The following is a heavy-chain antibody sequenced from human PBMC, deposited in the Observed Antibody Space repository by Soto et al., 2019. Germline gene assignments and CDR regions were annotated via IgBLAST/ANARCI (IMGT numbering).Heavy chain of an antibody. CDR2: ISGSGGST. CDR3: AKPIKYSSSSFGNLDY. J-gene: IGHJ4*02. V-gene: IGHV3-23*01. Sequence: EVQLLESGGGLVQPGGSLRLSCAASGFTFSSYAMSWVRQAPGKGLEWVSAISGSGGSTYYADSVKGRFTISRDNSKNTLYLQMNSLRAEDTAVYYCAKPIKYSSSSFGNLDYWGQGTLVTVSS. CDR1: GFTFSSYA. D-gene: IGHD6-6*01.